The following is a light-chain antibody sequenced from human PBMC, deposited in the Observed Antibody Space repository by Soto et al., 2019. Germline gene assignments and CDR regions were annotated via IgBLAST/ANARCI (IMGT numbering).Light chain of an antibody. Sequence: QSVLTQPPSASGTPGQRVSISCSGSKSNIGSDHVNWYQQFPGTAPKLLIYNNNQRPSGVPDRFSGSTSGTSASLAISGLRSEDEAAYYCASWDDNLSGWVFGGGTKLTVL. CDR2: NNN. CDR3: ASWDDNLSGWV. J-gene: IGLJ3*02. V-gene: IGLV1-47*02. CDR1: KSNIGSDH.